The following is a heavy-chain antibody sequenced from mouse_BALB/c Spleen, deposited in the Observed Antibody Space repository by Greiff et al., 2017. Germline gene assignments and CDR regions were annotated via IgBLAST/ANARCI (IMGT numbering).Heavy chain of an antibody. CDR3: WDYDEAY. CDR2: IDPGTGGT. Sequence: QVQLKQSGAELVRPGASVTLSCKASGYTFTDYEMHWVKQTPVHGLEWIGAIDPGTGGTAYNQKFKGKATLTADKSSSTAYMELRSLTSEDSAVYYCWDYDEAYWGQGTLVTVSA. V-gene: IGHV1-15*01. J-gene: IGHJ3*01. D-gene: IGHD2-4*01. CDR1: GYTFTDYE.